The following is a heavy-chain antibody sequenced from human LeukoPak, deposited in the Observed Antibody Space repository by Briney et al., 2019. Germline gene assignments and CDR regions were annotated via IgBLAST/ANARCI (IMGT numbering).Heavy chain of an antibody. V-gene: IGHV3-64D*09. CDR3: VKEGGRVHYGSGGFFDS. CDR1: GFTLSNYV. D-gene: IGHD3-10*01. Sequence: GGSLRLSCSASGFTLSNYVMHWVRQAPGKGLEYVSAITSNGGSAYYAESVKGRFTFSRDNSKNTLYLQMSSLRAEDTAVYYCVKEGGRVHYGSGGFFDSWGQGTLVTVSS. CDR2: ITSNGGSA. J-gene: IGHJ4*02.